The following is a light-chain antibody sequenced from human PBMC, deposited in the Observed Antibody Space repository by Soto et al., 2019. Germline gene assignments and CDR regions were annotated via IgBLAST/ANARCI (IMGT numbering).Light chain of an antibody. CDR1: QSVSEF. V-gene: IGKV3-11*01. J-gene: IGKJ4*01. CDR3: QQRSKWPVT. Sequence: IVLTQSPATLSLSPWERATLSCRASQSVSEFLAWYQQKPGQAPRLLIYDASNRATGIPARFSGSGSGTDFTLTISSLEAEDFALYYCQQRSKWPVTFGGGTKVDIK. CDR2: DAS.